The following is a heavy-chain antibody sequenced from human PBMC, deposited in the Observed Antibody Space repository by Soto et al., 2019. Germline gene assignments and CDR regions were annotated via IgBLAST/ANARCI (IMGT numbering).Heavy chain of an antibody. CDR3: ANDPLRFLEWVPNAFDI. CDR2: ISGSGGST. Sequence: LRLSCAASGFTFSSYAMSWVRQAPGKGLEWVSAISGSGGSTYYADSVKGRFTISRDNSKNTLYLQMNSLRAEDTAVYYCANDPLRFLEWVPNAFDIWGQGTMVTVSS. CDR1: GFTFSSYA. D-gene: IGHD3-3*01. J-gene: IGHJ3*02. V-gene: IGHV3-23*01.